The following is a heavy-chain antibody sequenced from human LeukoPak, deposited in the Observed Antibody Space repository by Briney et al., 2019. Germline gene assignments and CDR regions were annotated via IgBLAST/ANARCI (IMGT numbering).Heavy chain of an antibody. CDR2: IFRIGST. D-gene: IGHD6-13*01. CDR1: GFSITTGYY. Sequence: SETLSLTCTVSGFSITTGYYWAWIRQPPGKGLEWVGTIFRIGSTYYNPSLKSRVTISVDTSKNQFSLKLSSVTAADTALYYCARVIDVAAAGYFDSWGQGTQVTVSS. J-gene: IGHJ4*02. V-gene: IGHV4-38-2*02. CDR3: ARVIDVAAAGYFDS.